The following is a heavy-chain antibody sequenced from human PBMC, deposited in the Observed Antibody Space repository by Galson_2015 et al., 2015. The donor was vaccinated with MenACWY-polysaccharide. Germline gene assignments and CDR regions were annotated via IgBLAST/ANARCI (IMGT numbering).Heavy chain of an antibody. V-gene: IGHV1-2*02. CDR2: INPNSGGT. D-gene: IGHD5-24*01. Sequence: SVKVSCKASGYTFTGYYMHWVRQAPGQGLEWMGWINPNSGGTNYAQKFQGRVTMTRDTSISTAYMELSRLRSDDTAVYYCARGRGRWLQLRSGDYFDYWGQGTLVTVSS. J-gene: IGHJ4*02. CDR1: GYTFTGYY. CDR3: ARGRGRWLQLRSGDYFDY.